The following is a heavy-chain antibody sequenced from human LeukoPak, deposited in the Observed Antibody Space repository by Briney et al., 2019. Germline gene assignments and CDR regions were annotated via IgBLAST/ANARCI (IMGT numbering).Heavy chain of an antibody. CDR1: GDSISSSSYY. Sequence: SETLSLTCTVSGDSISSSSYYWGWFRQPPGTGLEWIGSIYYSGSTYYNPSLKSRVTISVDTSKNQFSLKLSSVTAADTAVYYCARDVTAAFDYWGQGTLVTVSS. J-gene: IGHJ4*02. CDR3: ARDVTAAFDY. D-gene: IGHD6-13*01. CDR2: IYYSGST. V-gene: IGHV4-39*07.